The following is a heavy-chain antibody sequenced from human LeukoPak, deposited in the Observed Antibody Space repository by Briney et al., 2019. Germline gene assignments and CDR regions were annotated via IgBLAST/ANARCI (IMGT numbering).Heavy chain of an antibody. CDR1: GFTFTNYW. Sequence: GGSLRLSCGASGFTFTNYWMHWVRQAPGKGLVWVSRVNSDGSNTISADSVKGRFTTSRDNAKNSLWLQMNSLRAEDTAVYYCARDARYYYGSGSLGLFDYWGQGTLVTVSS. CDR3: ARDARYYYGSGSLGLFDY. J-gene: IGHJ4*02. V-gene: IGHV3-74*01. CDR2: VNSDGSNT. D-gene: IGHD3-10*01.